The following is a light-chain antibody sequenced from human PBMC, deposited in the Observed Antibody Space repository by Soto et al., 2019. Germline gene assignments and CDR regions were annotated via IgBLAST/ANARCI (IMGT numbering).Light chain of an antibody. J-gene: IGKJ4*01. CDR2: DAS. CDR3: QNYDNAPLT. Sequence: DLQMTQSPPSLSASVGDRVTVTCRASRDIGHYLAWYQHRPGKSPRLLVYDASTLQSEVPARFSGSGSGTQFTLAISSLRPEDVATYYCQNYDNAPLTFGGGTKVEVK. V-gene: IGKV1-27*01. CDR1: RDIGHY.